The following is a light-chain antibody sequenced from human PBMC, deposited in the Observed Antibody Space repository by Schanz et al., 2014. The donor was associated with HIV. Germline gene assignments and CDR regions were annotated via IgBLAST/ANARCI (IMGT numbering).Light chain of an antibody. V-gene: IGLV2-23*02. Sequence: QSALTQPASVSGSPGQSITISCTGTSSDVGSYNLVSWYQQYPGKVPKLMIYEVNKRPSGVSDRFSGSKSGNTASLTFSGLQAEDEADYYCASYTTSHTFVFGTGTKLTVL. CDR2: EVN. CDR1: SSDVGSYNL. J-gene: IGLJ1*01. CDR3: ASYTTSHTFV.